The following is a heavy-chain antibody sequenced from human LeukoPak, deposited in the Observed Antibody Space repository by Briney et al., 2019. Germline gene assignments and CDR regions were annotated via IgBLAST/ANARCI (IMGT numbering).Heavy chain of an antibody. D-gene: IGHD2-15*01. CDR1: AFTFSSYA. J-gene: IGHJ4*02. CDR2: ISGGGDST. V-gene: IGHV3-23*01. CDR3: AKPYRGYCSAYSCYYLDY. Sequence: PGGSLRLSCAASAFTFSSYAMSWVRQAPGKGLEWVSTISGGGDSTNYADPVKGRFTISRDNSKNTLYLQMNSLRADDTAVYYCAKPYRGYCSAYSCYYLDYWGQGTLVTVSS.